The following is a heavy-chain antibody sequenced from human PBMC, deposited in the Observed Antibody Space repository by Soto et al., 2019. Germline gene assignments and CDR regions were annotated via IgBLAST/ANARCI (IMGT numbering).Heavy chain of an antibody. J-gene: IGHJ6*02. CDR1: GGTFSSYA. CDR2: IIPIFGTA. CDR3: AVVVVAAVYYYGMDV. V-gene: IGHV1-69*13. Sequence: ASVKVSCKASGGTFSSYAISWVRQAPGQGLEWMGGIIPIFGTANYAQKFQGRVTITADESTSTAYMELSSLRSEDTAVYYCAVVVVAAVYYYGMDVWGQGTTVTVSS. D-gene: IGHD2-15*01.